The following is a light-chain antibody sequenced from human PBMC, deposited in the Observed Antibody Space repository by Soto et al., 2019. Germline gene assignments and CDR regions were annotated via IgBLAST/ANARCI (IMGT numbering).Light chain of an antibody. Sequence: AIRMTQSPSSFSASTGDRVTITCRASQGISSYLAWYQQKPGKAPKLLIYAASTLQSGVQSRFRGSRSGTEFTLTVRSLQPEDFATYYCLQDHDDSWTFGQGTKVDI. CDR2: AAS. CDR1: QGISSY. J-gene: IGKJ1*01. V-gene: IGKV1-8*01. CDR3: LQDHDDSWT.